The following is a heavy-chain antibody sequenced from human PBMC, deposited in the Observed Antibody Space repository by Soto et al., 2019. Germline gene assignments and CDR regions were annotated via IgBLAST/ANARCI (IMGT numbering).Heavy chain of an antibody. D-gene: IGHD4-4*01. CDR3: ARGPPRRVEVPTVGH. J-gene: IGHJ1*01. V-gene: IGHV3-7*04. CDR1: GFTFSTYW. Sequence: EVQLVESGGGLVQPGGSLRLSCAGSGFTFSTYWMSWVRQAPGKGLEWVANIREDGSQRLYADSVKGRFTISRDNANNALYLQMNYLRAEDTGVYYCARGPPRRVEVPTVGHWGQGTLVTVSS. CDR2: IREDGSQR.